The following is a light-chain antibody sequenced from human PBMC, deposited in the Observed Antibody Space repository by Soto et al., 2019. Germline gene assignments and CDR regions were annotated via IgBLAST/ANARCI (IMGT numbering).Light chain of an antibody. J-gene: IGLJ2*01. CDR3: QSYDSSLSGGI. CDR2: GNT. CDR1: SSNIGAHYD. Sequence: QSVLTQPPSVSGAPGQRVTISCTGSSSNIGAHYDVHWYQQLPGTAPKLLIYGNTNRPSGVPDRFSGSTSGTSASLAITGLQAEDEADYYCQSYDSSLSGGIFGGGTKVTVL. V-gene: IGLV1-40*01.